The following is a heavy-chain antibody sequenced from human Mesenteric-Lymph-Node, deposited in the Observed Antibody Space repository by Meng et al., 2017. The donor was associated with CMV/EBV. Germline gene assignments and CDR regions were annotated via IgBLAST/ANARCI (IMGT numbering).Heavy chain of an antibody. CDR3: ARGIGTMEYYFDY. CDR2: VYYNGDT. V-gene: IGHV4-61*05. Sequence: SETLSLTCTVSGGSISSNSYYWGWIRQPPGKGLEWIGYVYYNGDTNYNPSLKSRVSMSKDTSKNQFSLKLSSVTAADTAVYYCARGIGTMEYYFDYWGQGTPVTVSS. J-gene: IGHJ4*02. CDR1: GGSISSNSYY. D-gene: IGHD1/OR15-1a*01.